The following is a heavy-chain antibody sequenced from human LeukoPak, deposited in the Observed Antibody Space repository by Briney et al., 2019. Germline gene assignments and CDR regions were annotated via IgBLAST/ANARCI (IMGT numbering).Heavy chain of an antibody. CDR3: ARDSPDYDSSGYYSGYFDY. D-gene: IGHD3-22*01. CDR2: IYYSGST. J-gene: IGHJ4*02. V-gene: IGHV4-59*01. Sequence: PSETLSLTCTVSGGSISSYYWSWIRQPPGKGLEWIGYIYYSGSTNYNPSLKSRVTTSVDTSKNQFSLKLSSVTAADTAVYYCARDSPDYDSSGYYSGYFDYWGQGTLVTVSS. CDR1: GGSISSYY.